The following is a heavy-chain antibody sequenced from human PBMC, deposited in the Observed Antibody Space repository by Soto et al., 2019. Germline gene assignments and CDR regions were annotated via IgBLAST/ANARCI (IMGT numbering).Heavy chain of an antibody. CDR3: GKDRYYDSRIIDY. D-gene: IGHD3-22*01. Sequence: XGSLRLSCAAAGVTLNTYAMSWVRQAPGKGLEWVASLSGSGGFTEHADSVKGRFSISRDNSKNTLFLQMNGLRVDDTAVYYCGKDRYYDSRIIDYSGSGALVTVSS. V-gene: IGHV3-23*01. CDR2: LSGSGGFT. CDR1: GVTLNTYA. J-gene: IGHJ4*02.